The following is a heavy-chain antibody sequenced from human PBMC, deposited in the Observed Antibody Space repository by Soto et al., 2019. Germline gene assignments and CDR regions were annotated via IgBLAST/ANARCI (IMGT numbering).Heavy chain of an antibody. J-gene: IGHJ6*03. V-gene: IGHV4-59*01. CDR2: IYYSGST. CDR1: GGSISSYY. Sequence: PSETLSVTCTVSGGSISSYYWSWIRQPPGKGLEWIGYIYYSGSTNYNPSLKSRVTISVDTSKNQFSLKLSSVTAADTAVYYCARGNIHYYYYYYMDVWGKGTTVTVSS. D-gene: IGHD3-10*01. CDR3: ARGNIHYYYYYYMDV.